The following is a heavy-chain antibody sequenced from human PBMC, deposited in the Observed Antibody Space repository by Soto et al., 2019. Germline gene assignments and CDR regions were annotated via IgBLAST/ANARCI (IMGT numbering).Heavy chain of an antibody. CDR3: ARVAGYVSGSRRFDF. D-gene: IGHD3-10*01. Sequence: QVQLMQSGAELTKPGASVKVSCETSGYAFTTYGLSWVRQAPGQGLEWMGWIVADSGNTIYAQKFQGRVTMYRDTSTNTAYMELRSLTSDDSALYYCARVAGYVSGSRRFDFWGQGTLVSFSS. J-gene: IGHJ4*02. V-gene: IGHV1-18*01. CDR1: GYAFTTYG. CDR2: IVADSGNT.